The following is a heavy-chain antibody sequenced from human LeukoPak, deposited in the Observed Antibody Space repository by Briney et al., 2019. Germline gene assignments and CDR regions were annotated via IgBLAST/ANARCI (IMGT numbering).Heavy chain of an antibody. CDR2: ISSSSSYT. Sequence: GGSLRLSCTTSGFTFSSYAMSWVRQAPRKGLEWVSYISSSSSYTNYADSVKGRFTISRDNAKNSLYLQMNSLRAEDTAVYYCARSGYSGYDRLDYWGQGTLVTVSS. CDR3: ARSGYSGYDRLDY. J-gene: IGHJ4*02. V-gene: IGHV3-21*05. CDR1: GFTFSSYA. D-gene: IGHD5-12*01.